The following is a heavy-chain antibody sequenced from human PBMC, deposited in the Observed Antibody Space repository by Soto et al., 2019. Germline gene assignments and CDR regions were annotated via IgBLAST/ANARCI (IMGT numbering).Heavy chain of an antibody. V-gene: IGHV4-59*12. CDR1: GGSISSYY. Sequence: PSETLSLTCTVSGGSISSYYWSWIRQPPGKGLEWIGYIYYSGSTNYNPSLKSRVTISVDTSKNQFSLKVSSVTAADTAVYYCARETTPRYFDYWGQGTPVTVSS. J-gene: IGHJ4*02. CDR2: IYYSGST. D-gene: IGHD4-17*01. CDR3: ARETTPRYFDY.